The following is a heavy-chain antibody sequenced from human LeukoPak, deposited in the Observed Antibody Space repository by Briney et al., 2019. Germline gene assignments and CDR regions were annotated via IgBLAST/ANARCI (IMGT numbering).Heavy chain of an antibody. CDR3: ARQEARNYYYEGLDY. J-gene: IGHJ4*02. V-gene: IGHV3-30*04. D-gene: IGHD3-22*01. CDR1: GFRFSGCA. CDR2: ISYNGGRK. Sequence: GGSLRLSCVGSGFRFSGCAIHWVRQAPPKGLEWVALISYNGGRKDYEDSVKGRFTIDRDNSKNTVYLQMNSLRPDDTAIYFCARQEARNYYYEGLDYWGQGNLVTVSS.